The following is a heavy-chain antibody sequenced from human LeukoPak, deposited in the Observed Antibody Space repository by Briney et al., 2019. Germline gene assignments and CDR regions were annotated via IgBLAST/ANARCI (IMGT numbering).Heavy chain of an antibody. CDR3: ARETPRRGETRDGYR. CDR2: IKEDGSET. Sequence: GESLRLSCAASGFTFKKYWMNWVRQVPGKGLACLANIKEDGSETYYADSVKGRFTISRDNPKNLLFLQINSLRVEDTAVYYCARETPRRGETRDGYRWGQGTLVTVSS. V-gene: IGHV3-7*01. J-gene: IGHJ4*02. D-gene: IGHD5-24*01. CDR1: GFTFKKYW.